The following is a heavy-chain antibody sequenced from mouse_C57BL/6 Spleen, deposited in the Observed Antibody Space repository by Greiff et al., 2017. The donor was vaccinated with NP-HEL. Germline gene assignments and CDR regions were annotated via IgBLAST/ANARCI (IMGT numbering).Heavy chain of an antibody. J-gene: IGHJ4*01. CDR3: ALTGRDAMDY. V-gene: IGHV1-61*01. CDR2: IYPSDSET. D-gene: IGHD4-1*01. CDR1: GYTFTSYW. Sequence: QVQLQQPGAELVRPGSSVKLSCKASGYTFTSYWMDWVKQRPGQGLEWIGNIYPSDSETHYNQKFKDKATLTVDKSSSTAYMQLSSLTSEDSAVYYCALTGRDAMDYWGQGTSVTVSS.